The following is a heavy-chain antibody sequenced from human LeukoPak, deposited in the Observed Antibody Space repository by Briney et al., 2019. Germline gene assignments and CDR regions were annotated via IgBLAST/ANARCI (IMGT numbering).Heavy chain of an antibody. D-gene: IGHD6-13*01. CDR1: GGSFSGYY. V-gene: IGHV4-34*01. J-gene: IGHJ5*02. CDR2: INHSGST. Sequence: SETLSLTCAVYGGSFSGYYWSWIRQPPGKGLEWIGEINHSGSTNYNPPLKSRVTISVDTSKNQFSLKLSSVTAADTAVYYCARGVIAASRWFDPWGQGTLVTVSS. CDR3: ARGVIAASRWFDP.